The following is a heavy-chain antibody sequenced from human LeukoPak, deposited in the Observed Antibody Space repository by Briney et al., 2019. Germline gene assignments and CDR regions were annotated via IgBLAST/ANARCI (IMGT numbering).Heavy chain of an antibody. CDR1: GFTFSSYA. Sequence: GGSLRLPCAASGFTFSSYAMSWVRQAPGKGLEWVSSISSSSSYIYYADSVKGRFTISRDNAKNSLYLQMNSLRAEDTAVYYCAGGPYGRDGYNWDYWGQGTLVTVSS. J-gene: IGHJ4*02. CDR2: ISSSSSYI. D-gene: IGHD5-24*01. V-gene: IGHV3-21*01. CDR3: AGGPYGRDGYNWDY.